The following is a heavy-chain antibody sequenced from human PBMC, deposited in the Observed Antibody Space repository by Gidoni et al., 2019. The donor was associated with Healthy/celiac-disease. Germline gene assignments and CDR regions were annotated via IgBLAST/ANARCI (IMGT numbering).Heavy chain of an antibody. CDR3: AKAGGTVTKGRDYYYMDV. Sequence: QVQLVESGGGVVQPGRSLRLSCAASGFTFSSSGLHWVRQATGKGLEWVAVISYDGSNKYYADSVKGRFTISRDNSKNTLYLQMNSLRAEDTAVYYCAKAGGTVTKGRDYYYMDVWGKGTTVTVSS. V-gene: IGHV3-30*18. CDR2: ISYDGSNK. CDR1: GFTFSSSG. D-gene: IGHD4-17*01. J-gene: IGHJ6*03.